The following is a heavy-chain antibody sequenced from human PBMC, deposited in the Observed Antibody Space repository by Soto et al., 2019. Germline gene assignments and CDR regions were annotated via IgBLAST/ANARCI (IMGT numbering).Heavy chain of an antibody. CDR3: ARALMDLFTCWNGAFYL. Sequence: EVQLVESGGGLVQPGGSLRLSCGASGFTFTSYWMTWVRQAPGKELEWVARIKVDGREKNYVDYVKGRLTISRDNAENALYLQMKCLRAEDTAVYYCARALMDLFTCWNGAFYLWGQGILVTVSS. CDR2: IKVDGREK. CDR1: GFTFTSYW. D-gene: IGHD1-1*01. V-gene: IGHV3-7*01. J-gene: IGHJ3*01.